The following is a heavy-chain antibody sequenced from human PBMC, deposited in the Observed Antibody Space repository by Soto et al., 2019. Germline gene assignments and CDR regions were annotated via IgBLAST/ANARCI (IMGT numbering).Heavy chain of an antibody. CDR1: GYTFINYY. Sequence: QVQLVQSGAEVKKPGASVKLSCKASGYTFINYYIHWVGQAPGQGLEWMGIFNPTSGSTNYAQKCRARVTMTMDTSTRSVYMVVSSLRFDETAVYYCVRDLASGDYWGQGTLVTVSS. D-gene: IGHD3-3*02. J-gene: IGHJ4*02. CDR3: VRDLASGDY. CDR2: FNPTSGST. V-gene: IGHV1-46*01.